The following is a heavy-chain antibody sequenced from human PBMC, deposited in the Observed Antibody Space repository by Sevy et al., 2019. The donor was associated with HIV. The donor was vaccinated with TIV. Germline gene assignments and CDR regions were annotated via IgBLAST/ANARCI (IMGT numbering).Heavy chain of an antibody. Sequence: GESLKISCKGSGYSFTSYWIGWVRQMPGKGLEWMGIIYPGDSDTRYSPSFQGQVTISADKSISTAYLQWSSLKASDTAMYYCASVVDIVATWLYFDYWGQGTLVTVSS. CDR1: GYSFTSYW. D-gene: IGHD5-12*01. V-gene: IGHV5-51*01. CDR3: ASVVDIVATWLYFDY. J-gene: IGHJ4*02. CDR2: IYPGDSDT.